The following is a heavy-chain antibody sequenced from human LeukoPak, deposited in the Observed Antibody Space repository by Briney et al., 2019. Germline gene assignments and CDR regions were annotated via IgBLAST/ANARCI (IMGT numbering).Heavy chain of an antibody. CDR3: ARDTGIAVAGTGDFDY. D-gene: IGHD6-13*01. J-gene: IGHJ4*02. V-gene: IGHV1-18*01. CDR1: GYTFTNYG. Sequence: ASVKVSCKASGYTFTNYGISWVRQAPGQGLEWMGWISGYNGKTNYAQKLQGRVTMTTDKSTSTAYMELRSLRSDDTAVYYCARDTGIAVAGTGDFDYWGQGTLVTVSS. CDR2: ISGYNGKT.